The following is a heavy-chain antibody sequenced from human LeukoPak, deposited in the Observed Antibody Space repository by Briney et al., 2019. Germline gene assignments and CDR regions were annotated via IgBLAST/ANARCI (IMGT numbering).Heavy chain of an antibody. Sequence: QPGGSLRLSCVASGFTFSSYWMHWVRQDPRKGLVWVSRINGDGRNINYADSVRGRFTISRDNAKNTLYLQMNTLRVEDTAVYYCAKSSNIVVVPAFDYWGQGTLVTVSS. CDR2: INGDGRNI. J-gene: IGHJ4*02. CDR1: GFTFSSYW. D-gene: IGHD2-2*01. V-gene: IGHV3-74*01. CDR3: AKSSNIVVVPAFDY.